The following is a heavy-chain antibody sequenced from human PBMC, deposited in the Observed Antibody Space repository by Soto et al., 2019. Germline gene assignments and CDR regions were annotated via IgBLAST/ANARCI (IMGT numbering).Heavy chain of an antibody. CDR3: ARTVTNGISNWFDP. D-gene: IGHD4-17*01. CDR2: IFSNDEK. V-gene: IGHV2-26*01. Sequence: ESGPVLVTPTETLTLTCTVSGFSLSNARMGVSWIRQPPGKALEWLAHIFSNDEKSYSTSLKSRLTISKDTSKSQVVLTMTNMDPVDTATYYCARTVTNGISNWFDPWGQGTLVTVSS. CDR1: GFSLSNARMG. J-gene: IGHJ5*02.